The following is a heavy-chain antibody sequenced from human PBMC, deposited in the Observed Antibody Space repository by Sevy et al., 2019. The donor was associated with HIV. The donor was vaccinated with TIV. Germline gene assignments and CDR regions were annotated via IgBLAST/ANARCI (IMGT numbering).Heavy chain of an antibody. V-gene: IGHV3-15*01. CDR1: GFTFTNAW. D-gene: IGHD2-15*01. Sequence: GGSLRLSCAAFGFTFTNAWMSWVRQAPGKGLEWVGRIKSKTDGGTTDYAAPVKGRFTIARDDSKNTLYLHMNSLKTENTAVYYCTLEGLYCSGGSCYSEGFDSWGQGTLVTVSS. CDR3: TLEGLYCSGGSCYSEGFDS. J-gene: IGHJ4*02. CDR2: IKSKTDGGTT.